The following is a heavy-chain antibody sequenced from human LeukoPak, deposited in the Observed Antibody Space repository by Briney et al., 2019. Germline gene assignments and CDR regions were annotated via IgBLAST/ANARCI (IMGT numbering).Heavy chain of an antibody. Sequence: GASVKVSCKASGYTFTSYAMHWVRQAPGQRLEWMGWINAGNGNTKYSQKFRGRVTITRDTSASTAYMELSSLRSEDTAVYYCARGYGDYPFDYWGQGTLVTVSS. CDR2: INAGNGNT. D-gene: IGHD4-17*01. V-gene: IGHV1-3*01. CDR1: GYTFTSYA. J-gene: IGHJ4*02. CDR3: ARGYGDYPFDY.